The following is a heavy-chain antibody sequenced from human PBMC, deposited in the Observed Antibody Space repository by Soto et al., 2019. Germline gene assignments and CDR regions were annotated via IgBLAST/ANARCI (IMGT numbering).Heavy chain of an antibody. Sequence: LSLTCTVSGGSISSGGYYWSWIRQHPGKGLEWIGYIYYSGSTYYNPSLKSRVTISVDTSKNQFSLKLSSVTVADTAVYYCARGPGKYYYDSSGYYSGAFDIWGQGTMVTVSS. CDR3: ARGPGKYYYDSSGYYSGAFDI. CDR2: IYYSGST. CDR1: GGSISSGGYY. D-gene: IGHD3-22*01. J-gene: IGHJ3*02. V-gene: IGHV4-31*03.